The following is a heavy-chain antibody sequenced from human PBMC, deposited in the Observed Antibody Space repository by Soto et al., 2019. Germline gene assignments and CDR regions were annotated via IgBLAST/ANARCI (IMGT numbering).Heavy chain of an antibody. CDR3: AGGGWGRWYSDDY. D-gene: IGHD6-13*01. V-gene: IGHV1-8*01. J-gene: IGHJ4*02. CDR1: GYTFTTYH. Sequence: QVQLVQSGAEVKKPGASVKVSCKASGYTFTTYHISWVRQATGQGLEWMGWMNPNGGNTGYAQKFQGRVTMNRDTSTSPSFMELSRLRFDDTAVYYCAGGGWGRWYSDDYWGQGTLVTVSS. CDR2: MNPNGGNT.